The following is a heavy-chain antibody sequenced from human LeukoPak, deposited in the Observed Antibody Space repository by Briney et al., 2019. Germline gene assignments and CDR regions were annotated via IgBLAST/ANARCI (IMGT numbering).Heavy chain of an antibody. J-gene: IGHJ4*02. CDR3: ARHFRPEAVGATRGFDY. CDR2: IYTSGST. D-gene: IGHD1-26*01. V-gene: IGHV4-4*07. CDR1: GGSISSYY. Sequence: SETLSLTCTVSGGSISSYYWSWTRQPAGKGLEWIGRIYTSGSTNYNPSLKSRVSISVDTSKNQFSLKLSSVTAADTAVYYCARHFRPEAVGATRGFDYWGQGTLVTVSS.